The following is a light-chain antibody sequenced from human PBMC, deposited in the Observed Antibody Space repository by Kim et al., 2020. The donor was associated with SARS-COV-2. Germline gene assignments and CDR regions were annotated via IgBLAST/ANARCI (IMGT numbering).Light chain of an antibody. CDR2: RNN. J-gene: IGLJ3*02. CDR1: SNNVGYGR. CDR3: SAWDSSLSAWV. V-gene: IGLV10-54*01. Sequence: RPSATLTCTGNSNNVGYGRAASLLQHQGRPPKLLSYRNNTRPSGVSDRLSASRSGTTASLTITGLQPEDEADYYCSAWDSSLSAWVFGGGTQLTVL.